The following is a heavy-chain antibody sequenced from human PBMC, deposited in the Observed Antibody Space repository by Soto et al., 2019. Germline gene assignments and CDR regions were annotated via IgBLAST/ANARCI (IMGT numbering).Heavy chain of an antibody. CDR3: ARHRITMVRGVITYNWFDP. D-gene: IGHD3-10*01. CDR2: ISAYNGNT. Sequence: QVQLVQSGAEVKKPGASVKVSCKASGYTFTSYGISWVRQAPGQGLEWMGWISAYNGNTNYAQKLQGRVTMTTDTSTSPAYMELRSLRSDDTAVYYCARHRITMVRGVITYNWFDPWGQGTLVTVSS. CDR1: GYTFTSYG. V-gene: IGHV1-18*01. J-gene: IGHJ5*02.